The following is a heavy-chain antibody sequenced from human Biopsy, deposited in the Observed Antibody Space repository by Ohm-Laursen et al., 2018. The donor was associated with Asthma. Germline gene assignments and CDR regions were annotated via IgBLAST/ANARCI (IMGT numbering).Heavy chain of an antibody. CDR3: AKSAVSYDSTDFLDF. D-gene: IGHD3-22*01. V-gene: IGHV3-9*01. CDR2: ISWNSGNI. J-gene: IGHJ4*01. CDR1: GFSFDDCA. Sequence: SLRLSCAASGFSFDDCAMHWVRQAPGKGLEWVSSISWNSGNIDYAVSVKGRFTISRDNAKNSLYLQMQSLRPEDTAFYYCAKSAVSYDSTDFLDFWGRGTLVTVSS.